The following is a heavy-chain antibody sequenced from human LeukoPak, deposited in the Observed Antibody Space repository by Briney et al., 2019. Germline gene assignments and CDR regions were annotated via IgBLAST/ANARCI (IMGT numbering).Heavy chain of an antibody. CDR2: ISSSSSYI. V-gene: IGHV3-21*04. D-gene: IGHD6-13*01. J-gene: IGHJ4*02. CDR1: GITLSNYG. Sequence: GGSLRLSCAVSGITLSNYGMSWVRQAPGKGLEWVSSISSSSSYIYYADSVKGRFTISRDNSKNTLYLQMNSLRAEDTAVYYCAKDRQQLARTEYYFDYWGQGTLVTVSS. CDR3: AKDRQQLARTEYYFDY.